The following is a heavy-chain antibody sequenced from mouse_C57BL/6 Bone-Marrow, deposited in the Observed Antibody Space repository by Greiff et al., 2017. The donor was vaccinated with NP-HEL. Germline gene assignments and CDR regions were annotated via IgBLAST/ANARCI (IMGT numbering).Heavy chain of an antibody. CDR2: IDPANGNT. V-gene: IGHV14-3*01. D-gene: IGHD2-1*01. J-gene: IGHJ4*01. CDR1: GFNIKNTY. Sequence: EVQLQQSVAELVRPGASVKLSCTASGFNIKNTYMHWVKQRPEQGLEWIGRIDPANGNTKYAPKFQGKATITADTSSNTAYLQLSSLTSEDTAIYYCALLSDYGNYDYAMDYWGQGTSVTVSS. CDR3: ALLSDYGNYDYAMDY.